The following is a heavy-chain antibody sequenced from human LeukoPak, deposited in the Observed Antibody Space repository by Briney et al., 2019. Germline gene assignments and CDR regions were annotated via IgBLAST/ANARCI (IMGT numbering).Heavy chain of an antibody. CDR3: ARLRDYYDISGYYYRAFFDN. Sequence: SETLSLTCTVSGGSISSSSYYWGWIRQPPGKELEYIGSSYYSGTTYYNPSLKSRVTISIDTSKNQFSLKLSSVTAADTAVYYCARLRDYYDISGYYYRAFFDNWGQGTLVTVSS. CDR1: GGSISSSSYY. V-gene: IGHV4-39*07. CDR2: SYYSGTT. J-gene: IGHJ4*02. D-gene: IGHD3-22*01.